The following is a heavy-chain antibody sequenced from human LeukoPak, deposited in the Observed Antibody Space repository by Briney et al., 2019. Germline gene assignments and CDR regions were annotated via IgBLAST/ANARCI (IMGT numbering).Heavy chain of an antibody. J-gene: IGHJ4*02. CDR1: GFTFSSYW. CDR2: INSDGRST. D-gene: IGHD3-22*01. CDR3: AREYYYDNYFDY. V-gene: IGHV3-74*01. Sequence: PGGSLRLSCAASGFTFSSYWMHWVRQAPGKGLVWVSRINSDGRSTTYADSVKGRFTISRDNAKNTLYLQMNSLRAEDTAVYYCAREYYYDNYFDYWGQGTLVTFSS.